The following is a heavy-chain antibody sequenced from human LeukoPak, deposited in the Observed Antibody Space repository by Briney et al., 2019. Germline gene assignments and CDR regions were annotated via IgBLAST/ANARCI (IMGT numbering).Heavy chain of an antibody. J-gene: IGHJ4*02. CDR1: GVSITDYY. V-gene: IGHV4-59*08. CDR2: IFHTGDT. CDR3: ARHPLRGGFDY. Sequence: PSETLSLTCTVPGVSITDYYWSWIRQPPGKGLEWIAYIFHTGDTRYNPSLKSRITISLDTPKNQFSLKLNSVTAADTAVYYCARHPLRGGFDYWGQGTLVTVSS.